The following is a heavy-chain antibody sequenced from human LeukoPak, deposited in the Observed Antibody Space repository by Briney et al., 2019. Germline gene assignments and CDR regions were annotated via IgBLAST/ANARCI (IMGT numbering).Heavy chain of an antibody. CDR1: GFNFSSYG. Sequence: GKSLRLSCAASGFNFSSYGMHWVRQAPGKGLEWVAVTWYDGSNKYYADSVRGRFTTSRDNSKNTLYLQMNSLRAEDTAVYYCARARNAVVTAIDYWGQGTLVTVS. J-gene: IGHJ4*01. CDR3: ARARNAVVTAIDY. V-gene: IGHV3-33*01. CDR2: TWYDGSNK. D-gene: IGHD4-23*01.